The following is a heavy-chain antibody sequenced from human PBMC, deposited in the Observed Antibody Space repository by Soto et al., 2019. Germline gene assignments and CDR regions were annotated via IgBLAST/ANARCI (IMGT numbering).Heavy chain of an antibody. D-gene: IGHD1-26*01. J-gene: IGHJ6*02. CDR3: GRLGAAAGHKSDMDV. Sequence: PRQSLNISCTCSGHSFASYWIRWVRQMPGKGLEWMGVIYPGDSDSRYSPSLQGQVTISADKSISTAYLQWTSLKASDTAMYYCGRLGAAAGHKSDMDVWGQGTTDSVTS. V-gene: IGHV5-51*01. CDR2: IYPGDSDS. CDR1: GHSFASYW.